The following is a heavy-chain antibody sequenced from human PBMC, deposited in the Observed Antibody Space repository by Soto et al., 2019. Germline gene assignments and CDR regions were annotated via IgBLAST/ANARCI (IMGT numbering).Heavy chain of an antibody. D-gene: IGHD3-10*01. Sequence: EVQLLESGGDLKQPVGSLRLSCVASGLTFGSRAMSWVRQAPWEGLQWVSTITDTGGDAKYADSVRGRFVISRDNSKKTLYLQMTSLTAEDSAMYYCARGSTESYPGSRIFDFWGRGTLVTVSS. CDR3: ARGSTESYPGSRIFDF. CDR2: ITDTGGDA. J-gene: IGHJ4*02. V-gene: IGHV3-23*01. CDR1: GLTFGSRA.